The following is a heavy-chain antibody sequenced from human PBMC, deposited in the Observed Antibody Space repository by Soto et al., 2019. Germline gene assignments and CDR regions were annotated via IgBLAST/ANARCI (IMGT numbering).Heavy chain of an antibody. CDR2: ISGHNGNT. Sequence: ASVKVSCKASGYTLTNYDISWVRQAPGQGLEWMGWISGHNGNTNYAQKLQGRVTMTTDTSTSTAYMELRSLRSDDTAVYYCARENTWNPFDFWGEGTLVTVSS. J-gene: IGHJ4*02. V-gene: IGHV1-18*04. CDR1: GYTLTNYD. CDR3: ARENTWNPFDF. D-gene: IGHD1-20*01.